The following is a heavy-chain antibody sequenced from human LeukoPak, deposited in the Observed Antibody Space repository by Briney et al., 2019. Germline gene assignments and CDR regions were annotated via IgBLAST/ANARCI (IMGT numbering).Heavy chain of an antibody. V-gene: IGHV1-69*04. CDR3: ARAYYYDSSGYAVFDY. CDR2: IIPILGIA. CDR1: GGTFSSYA. J-gene: IGHJ4*02. Sequence: GASVKVSCKASGGTFSSYAISWVRQAPGQGLEWMGRIIPILGIANYAQKFQGRVTITADKSTSTAYMELSSLRSEDTAVYYCARAYYYDSSGYAVFDYWGQGTLVTASS. D-gene: IGHD3-22*01.